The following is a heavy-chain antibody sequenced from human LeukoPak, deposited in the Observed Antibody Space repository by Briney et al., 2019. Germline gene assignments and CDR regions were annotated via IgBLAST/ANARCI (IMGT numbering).Heavy chain of an antibody. Sequence: PSETLSLTCTVSGGSISSYYWSWIRQPPGKGLEWIGYIYYRGSTNYNPSLKSRVTISVDTSKNQFSLKLSSVTAADTAVYYCARGVFLDYWGQGTLVTVSS. CDR1: GGSISSYY. J-gene: IGHJ4*02. CDR2: IYYRGST. CDR3: ARGVFLDY. V-gene: IGHV4-59*01.